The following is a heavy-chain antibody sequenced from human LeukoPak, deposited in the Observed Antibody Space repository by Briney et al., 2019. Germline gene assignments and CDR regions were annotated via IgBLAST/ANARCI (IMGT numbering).Heavy chain of an antibody. CDR1: GFTFSTYT. CDR2: ITGSSSYI. J-gene: IGHJ4*02. Sequence: GGSLRLSCAASGFTFSTYTMNWVRQAPGKGLEWVSSITGSSSYIYYADSMKGRFTISRDNTQNSLYLQMNSLRADDTAVYYCAKGSDFDYWGQGTLVTVSS. D-gene: IGHD1-26*01. CDR3: AKGSDFDY. V-gene: IGHV3-21*01.